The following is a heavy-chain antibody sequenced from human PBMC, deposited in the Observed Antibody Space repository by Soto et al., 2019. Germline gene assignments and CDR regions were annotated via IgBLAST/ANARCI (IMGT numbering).Heavy chain of an antibody. V-gene: IGHV3-30*03. D-gene: IGHD2-21*01. CDR2: ISRDGSVK. J-gene: IGHJ4*02. CDR3: AGEIASGY. CDR1: GFTFSTSG. Sequence: QVQLVESGGGVVQPGTSLRLSCVASGFTFSTSGMHWVRQAPGKGLEWVAVISRDGSVKYYADSVKGRFTISRDTSKNTLYLQMISLRAKDTAVYYGAGEIASGYWGQGTLVTVSS.